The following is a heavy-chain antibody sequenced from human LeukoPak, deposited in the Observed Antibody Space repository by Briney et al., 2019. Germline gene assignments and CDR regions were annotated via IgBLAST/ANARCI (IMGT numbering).Heavy chain of an antibody. J-gene: IGHJ4*02. Sequence: SETLSLTCAVYGGSFSGYYWSWIRQPPGKGLEWIGEINHSGSTNYNPSLKSRVTISVDTSKNQFSLKLSSVTAADTAVYYCARERRDGYKVYFDYWGQGTLVTVSS. CDR3: ARERRDGYKVYFDY. D-gene: IGHD5-24*01. V-gene: IGHV4-34*01. CDR2: INHSGST. CDR1: GGSFSGYY.